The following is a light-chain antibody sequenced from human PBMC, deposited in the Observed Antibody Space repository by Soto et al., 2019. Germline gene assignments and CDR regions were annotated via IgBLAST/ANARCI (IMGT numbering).Light chain of an antibody. V-gene: IGKV3-11*01. CDR3: QQRSNWPPGYT. J-gene: IGKJ2*01. CDR2: DAS. Sequence: EIVLTQSPATLSLSPGERANLSCRASQSVSSYLAWYQLKPGQAPRRLIYDASNRATGIPARFSGSGSGTDFTLTISSLEPEDFAVYYCQQRSNWPPGYTFGQGTKLEIK. CDR1: QSVSSY.